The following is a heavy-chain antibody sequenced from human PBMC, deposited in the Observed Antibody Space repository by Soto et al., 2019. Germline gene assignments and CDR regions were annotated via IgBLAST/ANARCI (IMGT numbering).Heavy chain of an antibody. Sequence: QVQLQQWGAGLLKPSETLSLTCAVYGGSFGGYYWSWIRQPPGKGLEWIGEINHSGSTNYNPSLKSRVTILVDPSKNQFSLKLSSVTAADTAVYYCATRYYDILTGYYSPRNWFDPLGQGTLVTVSS. D-gene: IGHD3-9*01. J-gene: IGHJ5*02. CDR1: GGSFGGYY. V-gene: IGHV4-34*01. CDR2: INHSGST. CDR3: ATRYYDILTGYYSPRNWFDP.